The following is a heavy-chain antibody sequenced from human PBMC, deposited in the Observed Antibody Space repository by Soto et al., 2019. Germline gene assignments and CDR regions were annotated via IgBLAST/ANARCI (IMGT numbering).Heavy chain of an antibody. CDR1: GGSISSGDYY. CDR3: ARVVIKTSHYYYYGMDV. V-gene: IGHV4-30-4*01. D-gene: IGHD3-22*01. J-gene: IGHJ6*02. CDR2: IYYSGST. Sequence: SETLSLTCTVSGGSISSGDYYWSWIRQPPGKDLEWIGYIYYSGSTYYNPSPKSRVTISVDTSKNQFSLKLSSVTAADTAVYYCARVVIKTSHYYYYGMDVWGQGTTVTVS.